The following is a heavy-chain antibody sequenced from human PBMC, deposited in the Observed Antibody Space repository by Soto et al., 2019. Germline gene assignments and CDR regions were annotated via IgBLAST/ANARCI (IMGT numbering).Heavy chain of an antibody. CDR1: GDSINNGGYY. CDR3: ARQKAAGSFTYYFDN. Sequence: PSETLSLTCTVSGDSINNGGYYWAWIRQHPGKGLEWIWYIYFSGSTHHNPSLKSRDTISLDTSKNQFSLKLSSVTAADTDVYYCARQKAAGSFTYYFDNWGQGTLVTVSS. V-gene: IGHV4-31*03. D-gene: IGHD6-13*01. J-gene: IGHJ4*02. CDR2: IYFSGST.